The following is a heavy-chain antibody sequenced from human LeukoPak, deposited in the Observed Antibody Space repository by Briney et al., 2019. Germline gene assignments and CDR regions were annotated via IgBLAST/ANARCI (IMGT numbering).Heavy chain of an antibody. CDR2: IYNSVNT. CDR3: TRGLRAEY. D-gene: IGHD4-17*01. J-gene: IGHJ4*02. CDR1: GGSISSYY. V-gene: IGHV4-59*01. Sequence: SETLSLTCTVSGGSISSYYWTWIRQPPGKGLEWIGYIYNSVNTNSDPSLKSRVTISVDTSKNQFSLKLRSVTAADTAVYYCTRGLRAEYWGQGTLVTVSS.